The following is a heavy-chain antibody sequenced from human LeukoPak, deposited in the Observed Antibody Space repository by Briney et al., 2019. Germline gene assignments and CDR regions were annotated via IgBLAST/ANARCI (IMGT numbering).Heavy chain of an antibody. CDR1: GGSFSGYY. J-gene: IGHJ3*02. D-gene: IGHD2-15*01. CDR2: INHSGST. CDR3: ARESATDAFDI. V-gene: IGHV4-34*01. Sequence: SETLSLTCAVYGGSFSGYYWSWLRQPPGKGLEWIGEINHSGSTNYNPSLKSRVTISVDTSKNQFSLKLSSVTAADTAVYYCARESATDAFDIWGQGTMVTVSS.